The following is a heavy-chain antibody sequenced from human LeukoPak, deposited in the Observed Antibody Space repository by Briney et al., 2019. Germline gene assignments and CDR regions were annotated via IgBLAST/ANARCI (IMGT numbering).Heavy chain of an antibody. Sequence: QPGGSLRLSCAASGFTFSSYAMHWVRQAPGKGLEWVAVISYDGSNKYYADSVKGRFTISRDNSKNTLYLQMNSPRAEDTAVYYCARDPSLTYYYDSSGYYSDYWGQGTLVTVSS. CDR3: ARDPSLTYYYDSSGYYSDY. V-gene: IGHV3-30*04. J-gene: IGHJ4*02. D-gene: IGHD3-22*01. CDR1: GFTFSSYA. CDR2: ISYDGSNK.